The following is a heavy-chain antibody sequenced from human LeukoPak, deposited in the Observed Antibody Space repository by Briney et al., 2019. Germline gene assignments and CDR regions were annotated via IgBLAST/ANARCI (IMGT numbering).Heavy chain of an antibody. V-gene: IGHV4-59*01. CDR3: AQKAPYSPAYSQH. J-gene: IGHJ1*01. Sequence: PSETLSLTCTVPGGSITSYFWSWIRQPPGKGLEWIGYIYHSGTTNYNPSLKSRVTISADTSKNQFSLKLSSVTAADTAVYYCAQKAPYSPAYSQHWGQGTLVTVSS. CDR2: IYHSGTT. D-gene: IGHD2-15*01. CDR1: GGSITSYF.